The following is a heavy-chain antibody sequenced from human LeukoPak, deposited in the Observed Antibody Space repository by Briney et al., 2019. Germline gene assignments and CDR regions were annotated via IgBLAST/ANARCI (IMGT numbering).Heavy chain of an antibody. J-gene: IGHJ4*02. CDR2: ISGSVGST. D-gene: IGHD5-18*01. CDR1: AFTFTSDV. Sequence: AGSLRLSCPPSAFTFTSDVMSWVRHPPGKGLEWVSAISGSVGSTYYADSMKGRLTISRDNPKDQLYLQMNSLNVEDTAVYSCAQTAIVIIFDYWGQGTLVTVSS. V-gene: IGHV3-23*01. CDR3: AQTAIVIIFDY.